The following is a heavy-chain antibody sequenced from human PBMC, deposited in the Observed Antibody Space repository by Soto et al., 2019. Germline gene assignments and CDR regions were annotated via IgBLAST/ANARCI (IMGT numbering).Heavy chain of an antibody. Sequence: EVQLLESGGGLVQPGGSLRLSCAASGFTFSSYAMSWVRQAPGKGLEWVSAISGSGGSTYYADSVKGRFTISRDNSKNTLYLQMNSLRAEDMAVYYCAKGYCSSTSCQIWDYWGQGTLVTVSS. CDR2: ISGSGGST. D-gene: IGHD2-2*01. CDR3: AKGYCSSTSCQIWDY. J-gene: IGHJ1*01. CDR1: GFTFSSYA. V-gene: IGHV3-23*01.